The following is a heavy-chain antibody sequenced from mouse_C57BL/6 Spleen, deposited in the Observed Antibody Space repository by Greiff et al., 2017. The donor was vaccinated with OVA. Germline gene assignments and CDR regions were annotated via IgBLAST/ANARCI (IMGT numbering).Heavy chain of an antibody. CDR1: GFTFSSYG. J-gene: IGHJ4*01. Sequence: EVQGVESGGDLVKPGGSLKLSCAASGFTFSSYGMSWVRQTPDKRLEWVATISSGGSYTYYPDSVKGRFTISRDNAKNTLYLQMSSLKSEDTAMYYCARKTAQATGAMDYWGQGTSVTVSS. CDR3: ARKTAQATGAMDY. CDR2: ISSGGSYT. D-gene: IGHD3-2*02. V-gene: IGHV5-6*01.